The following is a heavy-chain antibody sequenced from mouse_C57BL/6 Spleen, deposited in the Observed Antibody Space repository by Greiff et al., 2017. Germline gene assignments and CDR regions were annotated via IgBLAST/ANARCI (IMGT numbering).Heavy chain of an antibody. Sequence: VQLVESGPGLVAPSQSLSITCTVSGFSLTSYGVHWVRQPPGKGLEWLVVIWSDGSTTYNSALKSRLSISKDNSKSQVFLKMNSLQTDDTAMYYCARHGVYYDYDVGAMDDWGQGTSVTVSS. CDR3: ARHGVYYDYDVGAMDD. CDR1: GFSLTSYG. V-gene: IGHV2-6-1*01. J-gene: IGHJ4*01. D-gene: IGHD2-4*01. CDR2: IWSDGST.